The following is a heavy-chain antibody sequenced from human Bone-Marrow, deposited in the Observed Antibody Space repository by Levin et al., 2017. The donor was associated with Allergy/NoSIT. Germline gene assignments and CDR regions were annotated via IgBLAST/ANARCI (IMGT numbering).Heavy chain of an antibody. D-gene: IGHD3-22*01. CDR3: ARDSDSSGYYYYFDY. V-gene: IGHV4-39*07. Sequence: GSLRLSCTVSGGSISSSSYYWGWIRQPPGKGLEWIGSIYYSGSTYYNPSLKSRVTISVDTSKNQFSLKLSSVTAADTAVYYCARDSDSSGYYYYFDYWGQGTLVTVSS. CDR1: GGSISSSSYY. J-gene: IGHJ4*02. CDR2: IYYSGST.